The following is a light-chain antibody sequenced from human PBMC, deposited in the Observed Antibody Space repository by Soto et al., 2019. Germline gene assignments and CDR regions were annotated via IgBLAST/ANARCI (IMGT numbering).Light chain of an antibody. CDR2: SNN. Sequence: QLVLTQPPSASGTPGQRVTISCSGSRSNIGRNTVNWFQQLPGTAPKLLIYSNNQRPSGVPDRFSGSKSGTSASLAISGLQSEEEADYYCAAWDDSLNGVVFGGGTKLTVL. J-gene: IGLJ2*01. CDR3: AAWDDSLNGVV. V-gene: IGLV1-44*01. CDR1: RSNIGRNT.